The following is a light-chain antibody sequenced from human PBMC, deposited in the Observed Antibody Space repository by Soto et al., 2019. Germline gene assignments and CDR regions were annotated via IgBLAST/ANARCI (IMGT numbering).Light chain of an antibody. J-gene: IGKJ1*01. CDR1: QSVSCSY. V-gene: IGKV3-20*01. CDR3: QHYTNPRT. Sequence: EIVLTQSPGTLSLSPGERATLSCRASQSVSCSYLAWYQQKRGQAPRLLNFGTSSRATGIPDRFSGSGSGTDFTLTISRLEPEDFAVYYCQHYTNPRTFGQGTKVDIK. CDR2: GTS.